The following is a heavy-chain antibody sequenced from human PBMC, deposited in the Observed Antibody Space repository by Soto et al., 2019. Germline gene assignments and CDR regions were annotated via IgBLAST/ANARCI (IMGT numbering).Heavy chain of an antibody. CDR2: SRNKVASYTT. J-gene: IGHJ4*02. D-gene: IGHD1-1*01. CDR3: AGGATGRDPFKH. CDR1: GLSLSDQF. V-gene: IGHV3-72*01. Sequence: PGGSLRLSCAASGLSLSDQFMDWVRQVPGKGLEWVGRSRNKVASYTTEYAAPVKGRFTISRDESKNSLYLQMNSLRTEDTAVYFCAGGATGRDPFKHWGQGNLVTVSS.